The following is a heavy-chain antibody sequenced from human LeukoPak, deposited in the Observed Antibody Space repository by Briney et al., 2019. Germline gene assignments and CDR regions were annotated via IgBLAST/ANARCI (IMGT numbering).Heavy chain of an antibody. J-gene: IGHJ4*02. V-gene: IGHV3-7*02. CDR2: VNRDGTEK. D-gene: IGHD2-15*01. Sequence: PGGSLRLSCVTSGFNFSDSRMTWVRQAPGKGLQWVANVNRDGTEKHFLDSVEGRFTISRDNAKNTLYLQMNSLRAEDTAVYYCAADQLYCSGGYCYFDYWGQGTLVTVSS. CDR1: GFNFSDSR. CDR3: AADQLYCSGGYCYFDY.